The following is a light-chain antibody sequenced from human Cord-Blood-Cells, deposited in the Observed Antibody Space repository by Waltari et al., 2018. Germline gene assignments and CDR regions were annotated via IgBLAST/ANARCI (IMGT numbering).Light chain of an antibody. V-gene: IGLV2-23*02. CDR2: EVS. Sequence: QSALTQPASASGSPGQSITISCTGTSSAVGSYNLVSWYHQHPGQAPKRMIYEVSKGPSGVSNRFSGSKSGNTASLTISGLQAEDEADYYCCSYAGVVFGGGTKLTVL. J-gene: IGLJ2*01. CDR3: CSYAGVV. CDR1: SSAVGSYNL.